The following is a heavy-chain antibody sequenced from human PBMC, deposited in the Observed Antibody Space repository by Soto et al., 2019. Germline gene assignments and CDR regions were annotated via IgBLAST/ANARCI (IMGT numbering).Heavy chain of an antibody. CDR1: GGTFSSYA. D-gene: IGHD6-13*01. CDR3: ARVPIAAAGNYYYYYYGMDV. CDR2: IIPIFGTA. J-gene: IGHJ6*02. V-gene: IGHV1-69*13. Sequence: PVKVSCKASGGTFSSYAFSWGGQAPGQGLEWMGGIIPIFGTANYAQKCQGRVTITADESTSTAYMELSSLRSEDTAVYYCARVPIAAAGNYYYYYYGMDVWGQGTTVTVS.